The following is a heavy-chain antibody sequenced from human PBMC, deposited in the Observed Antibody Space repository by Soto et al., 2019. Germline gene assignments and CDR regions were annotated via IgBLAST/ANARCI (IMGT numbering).Heavy chain of an antibody. CDR1: GASISGFY. D-gene: IGHD1-1*01. Sequence: QVQLQESGPGLVKPSETLSLTCTVSGASISGFYWSWIRKSAGKGLEWIGRIYATGTTDYNPSLKRRVLMSVDTSKKQFSLELRSVTAADTAVYYCVRDGTKTLRDWFDPWGQGISVTVSS. V-gene: IGHV4-4*07. CDR3: VRDGTKTLRDWFDP. J-gene: IGHJ5*02. CDR2: IYATGTT.